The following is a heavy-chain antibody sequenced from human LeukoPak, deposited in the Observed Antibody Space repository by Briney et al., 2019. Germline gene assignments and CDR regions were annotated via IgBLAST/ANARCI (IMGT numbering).Heavy chain of an antibody. Sequence: ASVKVSCKASGYTSTSYDINWVRQATGQGLEWMGWMNPNSGNTGYAQKFQGRVTMTRNTSISTAYMELSSLRSEDTAVYYCVADSYGAFEYYYYYMDVWGKGTTVTVSS. D-gene: IGHD5-18*01. V-gene: IGHV1-8*01. CDR2: MNPNSGNT. J-gene: IGHJ6*03. CDR3: VADSYGAFEYYYYYMDV. CDR1: GYTSTSYD.